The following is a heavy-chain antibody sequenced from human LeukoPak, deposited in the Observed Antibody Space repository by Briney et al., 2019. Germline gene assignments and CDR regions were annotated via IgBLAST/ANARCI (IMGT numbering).Heavy chain of an antibody. CDR3: ARLPRLRYFDWSTPYAFDI. V-gene: IGHV4-34*01. Sequence: SETLSLTCAVYGGSFSGYYWSWIRQPPGKGLEWIGEINHSGSTNYNPSLNSRVTMSVDTSKNQFSLKLSSVTAADTAVYYCARLPRLRYFDWSTPYAFDIWGQGTMVTVSS. CDR2: INHSGST. CDR1: GGSFSGYY. J-gene: IGHJ3*02. D-gene: IGHD3-9*01.